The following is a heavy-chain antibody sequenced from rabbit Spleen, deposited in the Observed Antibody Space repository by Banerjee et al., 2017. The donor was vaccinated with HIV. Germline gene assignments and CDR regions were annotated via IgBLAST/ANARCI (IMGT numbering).Heavy chain of an antibody. CDR2: IYTSGGST. Sequence: QSLEESGGGLVQPGGSLKLSCKASGFTLSSYYMCWVRQAPGKGLELIACIYTSGGSTWYASWVNGRFTISRSISLNTVTLQLNSLTVADTATYFCARDYGGNNYAYFNLWGQGTLVTVS. CDR1: GFTLSSYY. J-gene: IGHJ4*01. CDR3: ARDYGGNNYAYFNL. V-gene: IGHV1S43*01. D-gene: IGHD8-1*01.